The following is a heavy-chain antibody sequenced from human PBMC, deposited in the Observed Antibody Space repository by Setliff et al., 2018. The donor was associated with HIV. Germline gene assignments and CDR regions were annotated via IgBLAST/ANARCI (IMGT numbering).Heavy chain of an antibody. V-gene: IGHV3-7*03. CDR1: GFTFSTYW. D-gene: IGHD3-3*01. Sequence: GESLKISCAASGFTFSTYWMSWVRQAPGKGLECVASVKPDGSGGQSADSVKGRFTISKDNAKDSLYLEMNSLRVEDTAVYYCARDMFSNFWSAYKSNGEPFQHWGQGTLVTVSS. CDR3: ARDMFSNFWSAYKSNGEPFQH. CDR2: VKPDGSGG. J-gene: IGHJ1*01.